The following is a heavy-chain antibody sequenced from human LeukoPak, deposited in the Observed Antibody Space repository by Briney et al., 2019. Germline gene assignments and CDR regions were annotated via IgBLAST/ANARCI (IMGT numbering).Heavy chain of an antibody. CDR2: IYYSGST. V-gene: IGHV4-39*01. D-gene: IGHD3-22*01. Sequence: SETLSLTCTVYGGSISSSSYYWGWIRQPPGKGLEWIGSIYYSGSTYYNPSLKSRVTISVDTSKNQFSLKLSSVTAADTGVYYCAKRGTYYYDSSINWFDPWGQGTLVTVSS. CDR1: GGSISSSSYY. CDR3: AKRGTYYYDSSINWFDP. J-gene: IGHJ5*02.